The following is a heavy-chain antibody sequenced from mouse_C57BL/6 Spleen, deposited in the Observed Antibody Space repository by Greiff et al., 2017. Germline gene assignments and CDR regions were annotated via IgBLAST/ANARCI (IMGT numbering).Heavy chain of an antibody. CDR3: ARLRGTTAYAMDY. CDR1: GYTFTSYW. CDR2: IDPSDSYT. Sequence: QVQLKQPGAELVMPGASVKLSCKASGYTFTSYWMHWVKQRPGQGLEWIGEIDPSDSYTNYNQKFKGKSTLTVDKSSSTAYMQLSSLTSEDSAVYYCARLRGTTAYAMDYWGQGTSVTVSS. J-gene: IGHJ4*01. V-gene: IGHV1-69*01. D-gene: IGHD3-2*01.